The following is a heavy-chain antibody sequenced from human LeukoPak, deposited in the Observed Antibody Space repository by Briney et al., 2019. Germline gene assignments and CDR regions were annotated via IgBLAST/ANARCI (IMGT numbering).Heavy chain of an antibody. V-gene: IGHV3-21*06. CDR2: ISSSSTYM. CDR1: SFTFSAYV. CDR3: ARGPKSEWLQNYFDY. Sequence: GGSLRLPCAASSFTFSAYVMHWVRQAPGRGLEWVSSISSSSTYMSYADSVKGRFTVSRDNAENSLYLQMSGLRGEDTAVYYCARGPKSEWLQNYFDYWGQGALVAVSS. D-gene: IGHD5-12*01. J-gene: IGHJ4*02.